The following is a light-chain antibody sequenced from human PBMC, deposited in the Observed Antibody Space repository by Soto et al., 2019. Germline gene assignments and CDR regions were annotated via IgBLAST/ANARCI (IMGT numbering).Light chain of an antibody. CDR2: AAS. V-gene: IGKV1-39*01. Sequence: DIQMTHSPSSLSASVGDRVTITCRVSQSISSYLNWYQQKPGKAPKLLIYAASSLQSGVPSRFSGSGSGTDFTLTISSLQPEDFATYYCQQSYSHPWITFGQGTRLEI. CDR1: QSISSY. CDR3: QQSYSHPWIT. J-gene: IGKJ5*01.